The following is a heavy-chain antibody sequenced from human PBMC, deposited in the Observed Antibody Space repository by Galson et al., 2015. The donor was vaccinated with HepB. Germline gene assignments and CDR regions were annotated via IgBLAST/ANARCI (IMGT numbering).Heavy chain of an antibody. CDR3: VNRGGGYYYDSSGYADY. J-gene: IGHJ4*02. V-gene: IGHV3-64D*06. CDR2: ISSNGGST. CDR1: GFTFSSYA. D-gene: IGHD3-22*01. Sequence: SLRLSCAASGFTFSSYAMHWVRQAPGKGLEYVSAISSNGGSTYYADSVKGRFTISRDNSKNTLYLQMSSLRAEDTAVYYCVNRGGGYYYDSSGYADYWGQGTLVTVSS.